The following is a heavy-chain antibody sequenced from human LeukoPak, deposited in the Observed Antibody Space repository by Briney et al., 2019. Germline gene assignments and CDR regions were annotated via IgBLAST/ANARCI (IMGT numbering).Heavy chain of an antibody. Sequence: GGSLRLSCAASGFTFSSYWMHWVRQAPGKGLVWVSRINSDGSSTSYADSVKGRFTISRDNAKNTLYLQMNSLRAEDTAVYYCVRIPNSAGFPNWFDPWGQGTLVTVSS. CDR2: INSDGSST. D-gene: IGHD6-19*01. CDR3: VRIPNSAGFPNWFDP. V-gene: IGHV3-74*01. CDR1: GFTFSSYW. J-gene: IGHJ5*02.